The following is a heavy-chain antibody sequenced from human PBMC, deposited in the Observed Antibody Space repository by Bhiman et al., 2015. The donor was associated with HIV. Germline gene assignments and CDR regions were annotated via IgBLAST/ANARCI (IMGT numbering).Heavy chain of an antibody. J-gene: IGHJ3*02. CDR3: AKSGLFVLVVYAPDVLDI. CDR2: ISYDGSNK. CDR1: GFSVSSFA. V-gene: IGHV3-30*18. Sequence: QVQLVESGGGVVQPGRSLRLSCAASGFSVSSFAMHWVRQSPGKGLEWVAVISYDGSNKYYADSVKGRFTISRDNSKNMVYLQMNSLRAEDTAVYYCAKSGLFVLVVYAPDVLDIWGQGTMVTVSS. D-gene: IGHD2-8*02.